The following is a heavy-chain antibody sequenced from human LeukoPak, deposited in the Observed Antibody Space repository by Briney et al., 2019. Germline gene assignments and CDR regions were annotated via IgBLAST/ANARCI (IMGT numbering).Heavy chain of an antibody. CDR1: GGPITNHY. Sequence: PSETLSLTCTVSGGPITNHYWIWIRQPPGKGLEWFGHMYYNGDTNYNPSLKSRVTISLDKSKNQFSLKLTSVTAADTAVYYCARDQAYGGEDLFDSWGQGILVTVSS. CDR2: MYYNGDT. D-gene: IGHD3-16*01. V-gene: IGHV4-59*11. CDR3: ARDQAYGGEDLFDS. J-gene: IGHJ5*01.